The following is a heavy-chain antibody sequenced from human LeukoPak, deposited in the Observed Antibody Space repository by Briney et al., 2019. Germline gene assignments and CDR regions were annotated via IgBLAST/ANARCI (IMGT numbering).Heavy chain of an antibody. V-gene: IGHV1-2*02. CDR3: ARGLGTVTTLNYYVAD. D-gene: IGHD4-17*01. Sequence: ASVKVSCKASGYTFTDYYMHWVRQAPGRGLEWMGWINPNNGGANYARKFQGRVTMTRDTSISTVFLEVSRLRSDDTAVYYCARGLGTVTTLNYYVADWGQGTLVTVSS. CDR2: INPNNGGA. J-gene: IGHJ4*02. CDR1: GYTFTDYY.